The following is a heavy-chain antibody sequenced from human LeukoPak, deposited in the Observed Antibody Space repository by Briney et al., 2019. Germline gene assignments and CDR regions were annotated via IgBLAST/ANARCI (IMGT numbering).Heavy chain of an antibody. CDR3: AKEPAWNDERANP. V-gene: IGHV3-30*02. CDR2: IRYDGSNK. J-gene: IGHJ5*02. CDR1: GFTFSSYG. D-gene: IGHD1-1*01. Sequence: GGSLRLSCAASGFTFSSYGMHWLRQAPGKGLEWVAFIRYDGSNKYYADSVKGRFTISRDNSKNTLYLQMNSLRAEDTAVYYCAKEPAWNDERANPWGQGTLVTVSS.